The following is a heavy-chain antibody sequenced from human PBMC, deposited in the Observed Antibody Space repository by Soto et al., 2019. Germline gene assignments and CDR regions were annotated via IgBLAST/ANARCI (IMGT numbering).Heavy chain of an antibody. J-gene: IGHJ4*02. CDR3: ARQHYGDYFDY. CDR2: IKDDGSQK. V-gene: IGHV3-7*01. CDR1: GFDFRKFL. D-gene: IGHD3-10*01. Sequence: EVLLVESGGGLVQPGGSLRLSCAASGFDFRKFLMNWVRHVPGKGLEWVATIKDDGSQKFYVDSVKGRFSISRDNGMNSVFLEMSSLRGGDTATYYCARQHYGDYFDYWGQGVLVTVSS.